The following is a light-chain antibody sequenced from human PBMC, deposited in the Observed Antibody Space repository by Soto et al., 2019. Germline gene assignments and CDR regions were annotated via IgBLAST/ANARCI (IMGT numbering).Light chain of an antibody. V-gene: IGKV3-20*01. J-gene: IGKJ1*01. CDR3: QHYVAALRA. Sequence: EIVLTQSPGTLSLSPGERATLPCGASPSVTSDYFAWYKQTPGQAPRLLIFGASIRVTGIPDRFIGSGSGTDFTLTISRLEPEDFAVYYCQHYVAALRAFGQGPRWIS. CDR1: PSVTSDY. CDR2: GAS.